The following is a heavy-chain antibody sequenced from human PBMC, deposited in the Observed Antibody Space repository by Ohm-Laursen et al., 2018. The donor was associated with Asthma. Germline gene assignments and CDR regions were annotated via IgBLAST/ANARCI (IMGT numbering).Heavy chain of an antibody. CDR2: IYSSANT. J-gene: IGHJ4*02. CDR1: GGSISTSSYY. D-gene: IGHD3-16*02. V-gene: IGHV4-39*02. CDR3: ARERASGVGVIGY. Sequence: TLSLTCTVSGGSISTSSYYWGWIRQPPGKGLEWVGSIYSSANTYYNPSLKSRVTISVDTSKNHFSLKLNSVTAADTAVYYCARERASGVGVIGYWGQGTLVTVSS.